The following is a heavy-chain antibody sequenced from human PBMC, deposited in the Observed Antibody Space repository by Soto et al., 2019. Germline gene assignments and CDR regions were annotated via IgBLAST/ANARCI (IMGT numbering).Heavy chain of an antibody. CDR3: ARDASITMIVVVMDY. V-gene: IGHV3-30-3*01. J-gene: IGHJ4*02. CDR1: GFTFSSYA. Sequence: QVQLVESGGGVVQPGRSLRLSCAASGFTFSSYAMHWVRQAPGKGLEWVAVISYDGSNKYYADSVKGRFTISRDNSKNTLYLQMNSLRAEDTAVYYCARDASITMIVVVMDYWGQGTLVTVSS. CDR2: ISYDGSNK. D-gene: IGHD3-22*01.